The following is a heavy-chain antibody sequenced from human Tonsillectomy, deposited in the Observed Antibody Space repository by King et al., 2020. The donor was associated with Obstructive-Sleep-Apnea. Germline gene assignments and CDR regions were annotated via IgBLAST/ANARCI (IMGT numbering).Heavy chain of an antibody. Sequence: VQLVESGGVVVQPGGSLRLSCAASGFTFDDYAMHWVRQAPGKGLEWVSLISWDGGSTYYADSVKGRFTISRDNSKNSLYLQMNSLRAGDTALYYCAKDGTMYYYDSSGYYPDYWGQGTLVTVSS. V-gene: IGHV3-43D*03. J-gene: IGHJ4*02. CDR3: AKDGTMYYYDSSGYYPDY. CDR2: ISWDGGST. D-gene: IGHD3-22*01. CDR1: GFTFDDYA.